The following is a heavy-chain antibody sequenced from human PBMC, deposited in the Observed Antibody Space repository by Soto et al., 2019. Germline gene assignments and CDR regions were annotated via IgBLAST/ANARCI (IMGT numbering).Heavy chain of an antibody. J-gene: IGHJ4*02. CDR1: GGSISSSSYY. Sequence: KPSETLSLTCTVSGGSISSSSYYWGWIRQPPGKGLEWIGSIYYSGSTYYNPSLKSRVTISVDTSKNQVSLKLNSVTAADTAIYYCARAIDFDYWGQGALVTVSS. CDR3: ARAIDFDY. V-gene: IGHV4-39*07. CDR2: IYYSGST.